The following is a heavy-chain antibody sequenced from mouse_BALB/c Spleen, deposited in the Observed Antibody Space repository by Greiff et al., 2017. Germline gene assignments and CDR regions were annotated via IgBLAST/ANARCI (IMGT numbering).Heavy chain of an antibody. J-gene: IGHJ3*01. CDR1: GYTFTNYW. CDR2: IYPGGGYT. Sequence: VQLVESGAELVRPGTSVKISCKASGYTFTNYWLGWVKQRPGHGLEWIGDIYPGGGYTNYNEKFKGKATLTADTSSSTAYMQLSSLTSEDSAVYFCARAAAFLFAYWGQGTLVTVSA. V-gene: IGHV1-63*02. CDR3: ARAAAFLFAY.